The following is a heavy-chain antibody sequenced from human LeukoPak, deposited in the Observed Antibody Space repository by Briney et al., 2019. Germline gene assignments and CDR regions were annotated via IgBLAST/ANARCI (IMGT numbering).Heavy chain of an antibody. Sequence: GGSLRLSCAASEFTFSNYWMHWVRQAPGKGLVWVSRINTDGSSTNYADSVKGRFTISRDNAKNTLYLQMSSLRAEDTAVYYCARFSGAAATGPLDAFDVWGQGTVVTVSS. CDR3: ARFSGAAATGPLDAFDV. CDR2: INTDGSST. CDR1: EFTFSNYW. V-gene: IGHV3-74*01. J-gene: IGHJ3*01. D-gene: IGHD6-13*01.